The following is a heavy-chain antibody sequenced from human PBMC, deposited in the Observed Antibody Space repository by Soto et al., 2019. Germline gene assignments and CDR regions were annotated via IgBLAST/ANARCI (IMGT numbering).Heavy chain of an antibody. Sequence: ASVKVSCKASGYTFTSYYMHWVRQAPGQGLEWMGIINPSGGSTSYAQKFQGRVTMTRDTSTSTVYMGLSSLRSEDTAVYYCATQGNSSIAAPGYYGMDVWGQGTTVTVSS. V-gene: IGHV1-46*01. D-gene: IGHD6-6*01. CDR3: ATQGNSSIAAPGYYGMDV. CDR1: GYTFTSYY. CDR2: INPSGGST. J-gene: IGHJ6*02.